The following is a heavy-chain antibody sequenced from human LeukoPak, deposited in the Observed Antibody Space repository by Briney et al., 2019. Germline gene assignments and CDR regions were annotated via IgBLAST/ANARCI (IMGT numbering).Heavy chain of an antibody. CDR3: ARDDNEQWLRGYFDY. V-gene: IGHV3-30*04. D-gene: IGHD5-18*01. CDR2: MSYDGSNK. CDR1: GFTFSSYA. Sequence: GRSLRLSCAASGFTFSSYAMHWVRQAPGKGLEWVAVMSYDGSNKYYADSVKGRFTISRDNSKNTLYLQMNGLRGEDTAEYYCARDDNEQWLRGYFDYWGQGTLVTVSS. J-gene: IGHJ4*02.